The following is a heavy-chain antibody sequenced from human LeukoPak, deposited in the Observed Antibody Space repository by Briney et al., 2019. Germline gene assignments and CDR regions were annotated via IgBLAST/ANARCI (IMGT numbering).Heavy chain of an antibody. CDR2: ISGSGGST. Sequence: PGGSLRLSCAASGFTFSSYAMSWVRQAPGKGLEWVSAISGSGGSTYYADSVKGRFTISRDNSKNTLYLQMNSLRAEDTAVYYCAKHGWVIAVFGRMSNDAFDIWGQGTMVTVSS. D-gene: IGHD6-19*01. CDR3: AKHGWVIAVFGRMSNDAFDI. J-gene: IGHJ3*02. V-gene: IGHV3-23*01. CDR1: GFTFSSYA.